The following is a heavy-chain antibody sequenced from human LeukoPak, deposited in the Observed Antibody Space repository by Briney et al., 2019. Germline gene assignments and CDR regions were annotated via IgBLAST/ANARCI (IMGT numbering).Heavy chain of an antibody. V-gene: IGHV4-61*01. Sequence: VKPSETLSLTCSVSGGSVSSATNYWSWIRQPPGKGLEWIGYIYYSGSTNYNPSLKSRVTISVDTSKNQFSLKLSSVTAADTAVYYCARKLRSHSSDYYYFDYWGQGTLVTVSS. CDR3: ARKLRSHSSDYYYFDY. J-gene: IGHJ4*02. D-gene: IGHD3-22*01. CDR1: GGSVSSATNY. CDR2: IYYSGST.